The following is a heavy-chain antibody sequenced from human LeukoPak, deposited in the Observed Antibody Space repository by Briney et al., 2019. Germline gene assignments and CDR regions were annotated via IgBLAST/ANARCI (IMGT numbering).Heavy chain of an antibody. Sequence: LETLSLTCTVSGGSISSYYWSWIRQPPGKGLEWIGYIYYSGSTNYNPSLKSRVTISVDTSKNQFSLKLSSVTAADTAVYYCARAESFGGVIVDYWGQGTLVTVSS. CDR3: ARAESFGGVIVDY. J-gene: IGHJ4*02. CDR2: IYYSGST. CDR1: GGSISSYY. D-gene: IGHD3-16*02. V-gene: IGHV4-59*01.